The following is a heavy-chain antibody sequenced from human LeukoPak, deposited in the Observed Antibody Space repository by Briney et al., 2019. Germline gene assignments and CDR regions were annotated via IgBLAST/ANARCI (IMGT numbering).Heavy chain of an antibody. J-gene: IGHJ5*02. Sequence: GESLKISCKASGYSFANYWIGWVRQTPGKGLEWMGIIHPGNSDIRYSPSFQGQVTISADKSISTAYLQWSSLKASDTAIYYCARAPTGFPNWFDPWGQGTLVTVSS. CDR1: GYSFANYW. V-gene: IGHV5-51*01. CDR2: IHPGNSDI. D-gene: IGHD2-8*02. CDR3: ARAPTGFPNWFDP.